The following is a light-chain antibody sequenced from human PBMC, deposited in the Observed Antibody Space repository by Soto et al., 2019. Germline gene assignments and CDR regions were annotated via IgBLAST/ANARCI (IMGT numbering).Light chain of an antibody. J-gene: IGLJ1*01. Sequence: QPVLAQRASVSGSPGQSMTISCTKTSSDIGGYKYVSWYQQHPGKAPKLMIYDVSNRPSGVSNRFSGSKSGNTATLTISGLQGEDEAEYYCSSYTGGSTYVFGTGTKVTVL. CDR1: SSDIGGYKY. V-gene: IGLV2-14*01. CDR3: SSYTGGSTYV. CDR2: DVS.